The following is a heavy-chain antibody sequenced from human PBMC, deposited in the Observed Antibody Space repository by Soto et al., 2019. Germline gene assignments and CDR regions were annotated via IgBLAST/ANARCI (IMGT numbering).Heavy chain of an antibody. D-gene: IGHD3-16*01. Sequence: PGGSLRLSCAASGFTVSSNYMNWVRQAPGKGLEWVSVIYSGGGTYYADSVKGRFTISRDNSKNTLYLQMNSLRTEDTAVYYCARESFSDYVYAFDIWGQGTMVTVSS. CDR2: IYSGGGT. CDR3: ARESFSDYVYAFDI. J-gene: IGHJ3*02. V-gene: IGHV3-66*01. CDR1: GFTVSSNY.